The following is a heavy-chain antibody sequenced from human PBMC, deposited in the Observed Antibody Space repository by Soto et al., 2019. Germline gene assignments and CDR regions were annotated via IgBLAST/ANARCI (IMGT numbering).Heavy chain of an antibody. Sequence: QVQLVESGGGVVPPGRSLRLSCAASGFTFNNYAMHWVRQAAGKGLEWVAVISYDGRNKYYADSVKGRFIFSRDNSKNTLYLQMNSLSTEDTAFYYCARDIRSSSGGGSYGWFDPWGQGTLVTVSS. CDR2: ISYDGRNK. CDR1: GFTFNNYA. CDR3: ARDIRSSSGGGSYGWFDP. D-gene: IGHD1-26*01. V-gene: IGHV3-30-3*01. J-gene: IGHJ5*02.